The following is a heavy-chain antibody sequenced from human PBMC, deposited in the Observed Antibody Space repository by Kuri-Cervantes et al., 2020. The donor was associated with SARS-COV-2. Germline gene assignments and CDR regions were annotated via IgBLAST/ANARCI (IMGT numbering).Heavy chain of an antibody. J-gene: IGHJ3*02. CDR1: GGSISSYY. CDR2: IYYSGST. CDR3: ARDGWSGSNGAFDI. V-gene: IGHV4-39*02. Sequence: SETLSLTCTVSGGSISSYYWSWIRQPPGKGLEWIGSIYYSGSTYYNPSPKSRVTISVDTSKNQFSLKLSSVTAADTAVYYCARDGWSGSNGAFDIWGQGTMVTVSS. D-gene: IGHD1-26*01.